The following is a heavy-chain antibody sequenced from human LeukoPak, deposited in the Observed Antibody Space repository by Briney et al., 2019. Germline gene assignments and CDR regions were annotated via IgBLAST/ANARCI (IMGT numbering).Heavy chain of an antibody. J-gene: IGHJ4*02. V-gene: IGHV3-23*01. CDR2: ISGSGGGT. CDR1: GFTFSSYA. CDR3: ARATDRYYDSSGYQN. D-gene: IGHD3-22*01. Sequence: GGSLRLSCAASGFTFSSYAMSWVRQAPGKGLEWVSAISGSGGGTYYADSVKGRFTISRDNSKNTLYLQMNSLRAEGTAVYYCARATDRYYDSSGYQNWGQGTLVTVSS.